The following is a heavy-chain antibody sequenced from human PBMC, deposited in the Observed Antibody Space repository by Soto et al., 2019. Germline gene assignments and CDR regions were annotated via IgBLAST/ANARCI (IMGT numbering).Heavy chain of an antibody. D-gene: IGHD6-13*01. Sequence: PGGSLRLSCAASGFIFRSYGMHWVRQAPGKGLEWVAAIAYDGADTYYLDSVKGRFTISRDNSKSIAYLQMNSLKTEDTAVYYCTRGSSSWYDGFDYWGQGTLVTVSS. CDR1: GFIFRSYG. CDR3: TRGSSSWYDGFDY. V-gene: IGHV3-30*03. CDR2: IAYDGADT. J-gene: IGHJ4*02.